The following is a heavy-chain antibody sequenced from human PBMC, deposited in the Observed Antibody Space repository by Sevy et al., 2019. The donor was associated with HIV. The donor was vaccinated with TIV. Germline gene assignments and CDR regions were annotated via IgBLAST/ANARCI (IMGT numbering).Heavy chain of an antibody. CDR1: GGTFRSFS. J-gene: IGHJ4*02. CDR3: AKPSGKMAESLASSSYFDF. V-gene: IGHV1-69*13. D-gene: IGHD3-10*01. CDR2: IIPLFGSG. Sequence: ASVKVSCRASGGTFRSFSINWVRQAPGHGLEWMGSIIPLFGSGKSSQKFQDRVTITADESTSTVDVELRSLRSDDTAVYFCAKPSGKMAESLASSSYFDFWGQGTLVTVSS.